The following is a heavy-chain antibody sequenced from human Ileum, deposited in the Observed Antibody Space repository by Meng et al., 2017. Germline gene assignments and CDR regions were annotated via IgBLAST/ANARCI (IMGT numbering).Heavy chain of an antibody. CDR3: ASWDAAVAGEM. D-gene: IGHD6-19*01. CDR2: IIRICGTA. Sequence: SVKVSCKASGGTFSSYAISWVRQAPGQGLEWMGGIIRICGTANYAQKFQGRVTITADESTSTAYMELSSLRSEDTAVYYCASWDAAVAGEMWGQGTLVTVSS. V-gene: IGHV1-69*13. CDR1: GGTFSSYA. J-gene: IGHJ4*02.